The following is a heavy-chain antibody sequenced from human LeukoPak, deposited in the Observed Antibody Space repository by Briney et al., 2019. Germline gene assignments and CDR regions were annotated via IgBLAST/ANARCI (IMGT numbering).Heavy chain of an antibody. D-gene: IGHD4-11*01. Sequence: GGSLRLSCTGSGLTFGAYALSWVRQAPGKGLEWVGFIRSHAYGGTTQYVASVEGRFIISRDDSRFVAYLQMNSLKIEDTAVYYCIAKGTTDYWGQGSLVTVSS. CDR3: IAKGTTDY. CDR1: GLTFGAYA. J-gene: IGHJ4*02. V-gene: IGHV3-49*04. CDR2: IRSHAYGGTT.